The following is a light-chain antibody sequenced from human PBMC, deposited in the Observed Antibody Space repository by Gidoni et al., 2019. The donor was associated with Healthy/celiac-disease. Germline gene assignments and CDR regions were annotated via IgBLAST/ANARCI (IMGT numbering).Light chain of an antibody. CDR1: QSVSSN. V-gene: IGKV3-15*01. J-gene: IGKJ1*01. CDR2: GAS. Sequence: EIVMTQYPATLSVSPGERATLSGRASQSVSSNLAWYQQKPGQTPRLLIYGASTRATGIPARFSGSGFGTEFTLTISSLPAEDFAVYYCQQYDNWPPRTFGPGTKVEIK. CDR3: QQYDNWPPRT.